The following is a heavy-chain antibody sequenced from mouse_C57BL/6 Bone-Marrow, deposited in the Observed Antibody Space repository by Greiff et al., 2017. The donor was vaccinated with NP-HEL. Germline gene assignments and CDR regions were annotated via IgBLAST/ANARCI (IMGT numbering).Heavy chain of an antibody. V-gene: IGHV5-9*01. D-gene: IGHD2-5*01. CDR2: ISGGGGNT. J-gene: IGHJ1*03. CDR1: GFTFSSYT. CDR3: ARHGSNYFYWYFDV. Sequence: EVKLQESGGGLVKPGGSLKLSCAASGFTFSSYTMSWVRQTPEKRLEWVATISGGGGNTYYPDSVKGRFTISRDNAKNTLYLQMSSLRSEDTALYYCARHGSNYFYWYFDVWGTGTTVTVSS.